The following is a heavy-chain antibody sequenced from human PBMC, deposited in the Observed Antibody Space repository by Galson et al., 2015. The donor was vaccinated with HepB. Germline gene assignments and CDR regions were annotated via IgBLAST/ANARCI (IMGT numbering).Heavy chain of an antibody. V-gene: IGHV3-23*01. Sequence: SLRLSCAASGFSFGSYTMNWVRQAPGKGLEWVSGMSGTGDNTYYADSVRGRFTISRDNSKNTLYLHMSSLRAEDTAIYYCAKDSCVGCSGTSCFLLDSWGQGTLVTVSS. D-gene: IGHD2-2*01. CDR1: GFSFGSYT. CDR2: MSGTGDNT. J-gene: IGHJ4*02. CDR3: AKDSCVGCSGTSCFLLDS.